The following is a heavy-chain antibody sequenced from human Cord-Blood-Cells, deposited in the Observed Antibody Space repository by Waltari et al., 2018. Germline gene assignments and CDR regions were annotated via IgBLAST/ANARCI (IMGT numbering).Heavy chain of an antibody. CDR1: GGSIRSSSYH. D-gene: IGHD3-16*01. V-gene: IGHV4-39*01. CDR3: ARQFMITFGGVIGYYYGMDV. J-gene: IGHJ6*02. Sequence: QLQLPESGPGLVKPSETLSLTCTVSGGSIRSSSYHWGWIRPPPGKGREWIGSIHYSGSTYYNPSLKSRVTISVDTSKNQFSLKLSSVTAADTAVYYCARQFMITFGGVIGYYYGMDVWGQGTTVTVSS. CDR2: IHYSGST.